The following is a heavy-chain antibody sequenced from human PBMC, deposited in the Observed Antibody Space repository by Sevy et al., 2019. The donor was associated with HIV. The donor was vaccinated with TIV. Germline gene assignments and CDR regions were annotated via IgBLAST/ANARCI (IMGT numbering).Heavy chain of an antibody. CDR1: GYIFTNYW. V-gene: IGHV5-51*01. CDR2: VYPGDADV. J-gene: IGHJ6*02. CDR3: ARSASYMDV. Sequence: GESLKISCKGSGYIFTNYWITWVRQMPGKDLEWMGIVYPGDADVKYNPAFEGHVTMSVDKTITTAYLQWSNLKASDTAIYYCARSASYMDVWGQGTTVTVSS. D-gene: IGHD3-16*01.